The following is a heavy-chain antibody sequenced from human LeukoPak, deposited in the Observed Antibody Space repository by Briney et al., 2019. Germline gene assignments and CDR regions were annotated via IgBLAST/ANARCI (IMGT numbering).Heavy chain of an antibody. CDR2: ISWNSGSI. Sequence: SGGSLRLSCAASGFTFDDYAMHWVRQAPGRGLEWVSGISWNSGSIGYADSVKGRFTISRDNAKNSLYLQMNSLRAEDTALYYCAKVLDGYNDAFDIWGQGTMVTVSS. CDR3: AKVLDGYNDAFDI. J-gene: IGHJ3*02. CDR1: GFTFDDYA. V-gene: IGHV3-9*01. D-gene: IGHD5-24*01.